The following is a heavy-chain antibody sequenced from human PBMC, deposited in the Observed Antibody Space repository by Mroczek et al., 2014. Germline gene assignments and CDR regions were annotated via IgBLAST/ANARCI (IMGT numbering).Heavy chain of an antibody. Sequence: VQLVQSGGGLIQPGGSLRLSCAASGFTVSSNYMSWVRQAPGKGLEWVSVIYSGGSTYYADSVKGRFTISRDNSKNTLYLQMNSLRAEDTAVYYCAKDHGYKARSFDYVGQGTLVTVSS. D-gene: IGHD5-24*01. CDR1: GFTVSSNY. CDR3: AKDHGYKARSFDY. CDR2: IYSGGST. V-gene: IGHV3-53*01. J-gene: IGHJ4*02.